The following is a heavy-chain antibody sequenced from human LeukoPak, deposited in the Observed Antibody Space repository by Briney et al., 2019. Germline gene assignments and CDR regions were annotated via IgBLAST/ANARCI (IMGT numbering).Heavy chain of an antibody. CDR3: AKAPYGSGGVFDY. CDR2: ISWNSGSI. CDR1: GFTFSSYW. D-gene: IGHD3-10*01. Sequence: GGSLRLSCAASGFTFSSYWMHWVRQAPGKGLEWVSGISWNSGSIGYADSVKGRFTISRDNAKNSLYLQMNSLRAEDTALYYCAKAPYGSGGVFDYWGQGTLVTVSS. J-gene: IGHJ4*02. V-gene: IGHV3-9*01.